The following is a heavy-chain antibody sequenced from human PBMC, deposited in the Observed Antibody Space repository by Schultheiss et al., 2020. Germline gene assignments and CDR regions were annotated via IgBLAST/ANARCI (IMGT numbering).Heavy chain of an antibody. J-gene: IGHJ4*02. CDR3: ARDRGNTVTPDY. CDR1: GYTFTGYY. Sequence: GGSLRLSCKASGYTFTGYYMHWVRQAPGQGLEWMGWINPNSGGTNYAQKFQGRVTMTRDTSISTAYMELSRLRSDDTAVYYCARDRGNTVTPDYWGQGTLVTVSS. CDR2: INPNSGGT. V-gene: IGHV1-2*02. D-gene: IGHD4-11*01.